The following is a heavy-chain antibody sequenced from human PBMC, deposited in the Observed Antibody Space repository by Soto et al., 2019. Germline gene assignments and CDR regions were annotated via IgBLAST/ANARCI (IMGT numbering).Heavy chain of an antibody. D-gene: IGHD3-22*01. CDR3: ARTGRYYDSSGSGPDY. J-gene: IGHJ4*02. V-gene: IGHV5-51*01. Sequence: PGESLKISCKGSGYSFTSYWIGWVRQMPGKGLEWMGIIYPGDSDTRYSPSFQDQVTISADKSISTAYLQCSSLKASDTAMYYCARTGRYYDSSGSGPDYWGQGTLVTVSS. CDR2: IYPGDSDT. CDR1: GYSFTSYW.